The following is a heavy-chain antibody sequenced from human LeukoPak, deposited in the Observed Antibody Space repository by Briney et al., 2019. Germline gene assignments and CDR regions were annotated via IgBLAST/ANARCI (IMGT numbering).Heavy chain of an antibody. V-gene: IGHV3-48*01. Sequence: PGGSLRLSCAASGFTFSSYSMNWVRQAPGKGLEWVSYISSSGSSIYYADSVKGRFTMSRDNAKNSLSLQMNSLRAEDTAVYYCARGAPSRLPAAFNWFDPWGQGTLVTVSS. D-gene: IGHD2-2*01. J-gene: IGHJ5*02. CDR3: ARGAPSRLPAAFNWFDP. CDR2: ISSSGSSI. CDR1: GFTFSSYS.